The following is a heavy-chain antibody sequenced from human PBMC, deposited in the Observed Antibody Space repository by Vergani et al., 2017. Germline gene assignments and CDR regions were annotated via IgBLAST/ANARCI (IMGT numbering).Heavy chain of an antibody. CDR1: GFTFSSYG. D-gene: IGHD3-9*01. Sequence: VQLLESGGGLVQPGRSLRLSCAASGFTFSSYGMHWVRQAPGKGLEWVAVISYDGSNKYYADSVKGRFTISRDNSKNTLYLQMNSLRAEDTAVYYCARQVFSQNYYGMDVWGQGTTVTVSS. CDR2: ISYDGSNK. CDR3: ARQVFSQNYYGMDV. V-gene: IGHV3-30*03. J-gene: IGHJ6*02.